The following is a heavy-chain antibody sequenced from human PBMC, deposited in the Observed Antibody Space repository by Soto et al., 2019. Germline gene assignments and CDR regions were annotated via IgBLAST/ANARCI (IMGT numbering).Heavy chain of an antibody. D-gene: IGHD3-3*02. CDR2: IKRKTDGGTT. J-gene: IGHJ5*02. CDR1: GFSFSNAW. Sequence: GGSLRLSCAASGFSFSNAWMNWVRQAPGKGLEWVGRIKRKTDGGTTDYAAPVKGRFTISRDDSQNTLFLQMNSLQTEDTAMYYCTTDGPWDHFWSGCQHPWGQGTLVTVS. CDR3: TTDGPWDHFWSGCQHP. V-gene: IGHV3-15*07.